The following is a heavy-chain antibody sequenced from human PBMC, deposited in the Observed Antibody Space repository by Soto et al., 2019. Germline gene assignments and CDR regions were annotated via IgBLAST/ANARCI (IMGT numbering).Heavy chain of an antibody. Sequence: SLTCAVYGGSFSGYYWSWIRQPPGKGLEWIGEINHSGSTNYNPSLKSRVTISVDTSKNQFSLKLSSVTAADTAVYYCARGPVLWLARYYYYAMDVWGQGTTVTVSS. J-gene: IGHJ6*02. CDR2: INHSGST. CDR1: GGSFSGYY. CDR3: ARGPVLWLARYYYYAMDV. D-gene: IGHD5-18*01. V-gene: IGHV4-34*01.